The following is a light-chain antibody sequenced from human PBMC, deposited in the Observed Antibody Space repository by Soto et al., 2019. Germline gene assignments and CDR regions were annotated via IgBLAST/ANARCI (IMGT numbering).Light chain of an antibody. J-gene: IGKJ2*01. CDR1: QSVTSGY. V-gene: IGKV3-20*01. Sequence: EIVLTQSPGTLSLSPGERVTLSCRASQSVTSGYLGWYQQKPGQAPRLLIYGASSRATGISDRFSGSGSGTDFTLTISRLEPEDFAVYYCQQYATSPPMYTFGQGTKVEIK. CDR3: QQYATSPPMYT. CDR2: GAS.